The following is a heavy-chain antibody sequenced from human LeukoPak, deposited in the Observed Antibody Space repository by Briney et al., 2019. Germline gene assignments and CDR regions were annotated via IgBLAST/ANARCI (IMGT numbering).Heavy chain of an antibody. V-gene: IGHV3-23*01. CDR3: AKDGGYSSGWFFDY. D-gene: IGHD6-19*01. Sequence: GGSLRLSCAASGFTFNNYAMSWVRQAPGKGLEWASAISGSGGSTYYADSVKGRFTISRDNSKNTLYLQMNSLRAEDTAVYYCAKDGGYSSGWFFDYWGQGTLVTVSS. CDR1: GFTFNNYA. J-gene: IGHJ4*02. CDR2: ISGSGGST.